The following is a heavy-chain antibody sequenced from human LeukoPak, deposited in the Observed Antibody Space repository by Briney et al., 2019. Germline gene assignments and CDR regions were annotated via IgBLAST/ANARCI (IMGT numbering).Heavy chain of an antibody. J-gene: IGHJ5*02. CDR2: IYYTEST. D-gene: IGHD1-1*01. CDR3: ARGSWKFDP. CDR1: GCSISNNY. Sequence: SETLSLTCSVSGCSISNNYWSWIRQPPGKGLEWIGYIYYTESTNYNPFLKSRVTISLDPSKNHCSLKLSSVTAADTAVYYCARGSWKFDPWGQGTLVTVSS. V-gene: IGHV4-59*01.